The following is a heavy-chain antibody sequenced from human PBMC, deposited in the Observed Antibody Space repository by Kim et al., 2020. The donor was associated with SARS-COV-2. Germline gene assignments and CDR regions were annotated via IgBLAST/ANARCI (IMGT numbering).Heavy chain of an antibody. D-gene: IGHD5-18*01. Sequence: SLRLSCAASGFTFRSYGMHWVRQAPGKGPEWVAVISYDGSNKNYADSVKGRFIISRDNSKNTLYLQMNSLRAEDTAVYYCARDANRGYSYGWTYYYYGMDVWGQGTTVTVSS. CDR3: ARDANRGYSYGWTYYYYGMDV. J-gene: IGHJ6*02. CDR2: ISYDGSNK. V-gene: IGHV3-30*19. CDR1: GFTFRSYG.